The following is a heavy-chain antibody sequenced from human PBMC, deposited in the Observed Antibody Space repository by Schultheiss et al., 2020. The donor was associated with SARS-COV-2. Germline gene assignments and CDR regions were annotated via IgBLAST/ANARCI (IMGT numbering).Heavy chain of an antibody. D-gene: IGHD3-22*01. J-gene: IGHJ4*02. V-gene: IGHV3-30*18. CDR1: GFTFSSYG. CDR3: AKTSPIITMIVVVITYFDY. CDR2: ISYDGSNK. Sequence: GGSLRLSCAASGFTFSSYGMHWVRQAPGKGLEWVAVISYDGSNKYYADSVKGRFTISRDNSKNTLYLQMNSLRAEDTAVYYCAKTSPIITMIVVVITYFDYWGQGTLVTVSS.